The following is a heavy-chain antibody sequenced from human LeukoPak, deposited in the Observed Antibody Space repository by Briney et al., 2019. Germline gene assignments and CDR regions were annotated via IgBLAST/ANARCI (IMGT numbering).Heavy chain of an antibody. CDR3: ARDPGDSSGYSGSFDY. CDR1: GYTFTNYY. J-gene: IGHJ4*02. V-gene: IGHV1-46*01. D-gene: IGHD3-22*01. CDR2: INPSGGST. Sequence: ASVKVSCKASGYTFTNYYMHWVRQAPGQGLEWMGIINPSGGSTSYAQKFQGRVTMTRDTSTSTVYMELSSLRSEDTAVYYCARDPGDSSGYSGSFDYWGQGTLVTVSS.